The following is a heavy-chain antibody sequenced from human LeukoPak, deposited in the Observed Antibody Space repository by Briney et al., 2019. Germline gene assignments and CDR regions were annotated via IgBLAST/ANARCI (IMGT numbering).Heavy chain of an antibody. D-gene: IGHD3-10*01. Sequence: VASVKVSCKASGFTFSSYGISWVRQAPGQGLEWMGWISSSSGNTTYAQKFQGRVTMTTDKSTSTAYMELRSLRSDDTAVYYCAREHPHFGELWNDYWGQGTPVTVSS. V-gene: IGHV1-18*01. CDR2: ISSSSGNT. CDR1: GFTFSSYG. CDR3: AREHPHFGELWNDY. J-gene: IGHJ4*02.